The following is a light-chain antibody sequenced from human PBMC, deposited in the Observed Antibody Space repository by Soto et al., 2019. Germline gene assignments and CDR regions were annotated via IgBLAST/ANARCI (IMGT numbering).Light chain of an antibody. CDR2: ADD. J-gene: IGLJ2*01. V-gene: IGLV6-57*02. CDR3: QSYGATQVV. Sequence: NFMLTQPHSVSESPGKTVTISCAGSGGSIASNYVQWYQQRPGSAPTPVIYADDQRPSGVPDRFSGSLDISSNSASLTISGLTTEDEADYYCQSYGATQVVFGGGTKVTVL. CDR1: GGSIASNY.